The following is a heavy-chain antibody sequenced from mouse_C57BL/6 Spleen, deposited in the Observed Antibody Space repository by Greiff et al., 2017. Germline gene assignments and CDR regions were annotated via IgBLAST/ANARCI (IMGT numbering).Heavy chain of an antibody. CDR3: ARREQLRPYYFDY. J-gene: IGHJ2*01. CDR2: INPNNGGT. CDR1: GYTFTDYY. D-gene: IGHD3-2*02. V-gene: IGHV1-26*01. Sequence: VQLQQSGPELVKPGASVKISCKASGYTFTDYYMNWVKQSHGKSLEWIGDINPNNGGTSYNQKFKGKATLTVDKSSSTAYMELRSLTSEDSAVYYCARREQLRPYYFDYWGQGTTLTVSS.